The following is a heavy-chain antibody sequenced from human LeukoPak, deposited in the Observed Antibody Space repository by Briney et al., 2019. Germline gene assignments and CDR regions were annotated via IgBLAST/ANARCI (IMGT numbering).Heavy chain of an antibody. V-gene: IGHV3-33*01. CDR1: GFTFSSYG. Sequence: GGSLRLSCAASGFTFSSYGMHWVRQAPGKGLEWVAVIWYDGSNKYYADSVKGRFTISRDNAKNTLYLQMNSLRAEDTAVYYCTRVDYGGNSGDAFDIWGQGTTVTVSS. CDR3: TRVDYGGNSGDAFDI. CDR2: IWYDGSNK. J-gene: IGHJ3*02. D-gene: IGHD4-17*01.